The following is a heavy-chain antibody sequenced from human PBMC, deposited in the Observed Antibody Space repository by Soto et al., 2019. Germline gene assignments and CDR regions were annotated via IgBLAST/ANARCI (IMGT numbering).Heavy chain of an antibody. CDR1: GGSISSSRYS. CDR3: AREVVGATTKTGMRIDY. J-gene: IGHJ4*02. CDR2: IYYSGST. Sequence: PSETLSLTCTVSGGSISSSRYSWGWIRQPPGKGLEWIGSIYYSGSTYYNPSLKSRVTISVDTSKNQFSLKLSSVTAADTAVYYCAREVVGATTKTGMRIDYWGQGTLVTVS. D-gene: IGHD1-26*01. V-gene: IGHV4-39*02.